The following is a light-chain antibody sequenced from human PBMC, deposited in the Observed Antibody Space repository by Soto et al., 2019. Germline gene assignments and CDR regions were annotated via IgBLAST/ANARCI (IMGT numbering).Light chain of an antibody. CDR2: DAS. J-gene: IGKJ1*01. CDR3: QQYDTLPPT. CDR1: QDISNY. Sequence: DIQTTQSPSSLSASVGDRVTITCQASQDISNYLNWYQQKPGKAPKLLIYDASNLETGVPSRFSGSGSGTDFTFTISSLQPEDIATYYCQQYDTLPPTFGQGTKVEIK. V-gene: IGKV1-33*01.